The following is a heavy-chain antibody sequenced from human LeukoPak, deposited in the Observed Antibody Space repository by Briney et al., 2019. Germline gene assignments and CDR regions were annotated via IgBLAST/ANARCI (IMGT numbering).Heavy chain of an antibody. CDR2: INPSGGST. CDR1: GYTFTSYY. CDR3: ARGRDSSGWYKAQYYYYGMDV. J-gene: IGHJ6*02. Sequence: GASVKVSCKASGYTFTSYYMHWVRQAPGQGLEWMGIINPSGGSTSYAQKFQGRVTMTRNTSISTAYMELSSLRSEDTAVYYCARGRDSSGWYKAQYYYYGMDVWGQGTTVTVSS. V-gene: IGHV1-46*01. D-gene: IGHD6-19*01.